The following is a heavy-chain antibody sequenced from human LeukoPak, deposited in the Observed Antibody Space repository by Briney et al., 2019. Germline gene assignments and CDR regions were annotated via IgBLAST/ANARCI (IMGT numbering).Heavy chain of an antibody. CDR2: IKQDGSEK. CDR3: ARDLRNYYDSSGYSFLFDY. Sequence: PGGSLRLSCAASGFTFSGYWMSWVRQAPGKGLEWVANIKQDGSEKYYVDSVKGRFTISRDNAKNSLYLQMNSLRAEDTAVYYCARDLRNYYDSSGYSFLFDYWGQGTLVTVSS. V-gene: IGHV3-7*01. CDR1: GFTFSGYW. J-gene: IGHJ4*02. D-gene: IGHD3-22*01.